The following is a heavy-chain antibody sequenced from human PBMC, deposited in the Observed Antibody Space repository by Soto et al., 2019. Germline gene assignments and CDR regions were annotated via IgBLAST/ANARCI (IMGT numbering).Heavy chain of an antibody. Sequence: GGSLRLSCAASGFTFTTFSSYWMHWVRQTPGQGLVWVSRINGDGSRATYADSVKGRFTISRDNAQNTLYLQMDSLRAEDTAMYYCATSGVDSRFYFDCWGHGTPVTVSS. D-gene: IGHD3-10*01. CDR2: INGDGSRA. CDR3: ATSGVDSRFYFDC. CDR1: GFTFTTFSSYW. V-gene: IGHV3-74*01. J-gene: IGHJ4*01.